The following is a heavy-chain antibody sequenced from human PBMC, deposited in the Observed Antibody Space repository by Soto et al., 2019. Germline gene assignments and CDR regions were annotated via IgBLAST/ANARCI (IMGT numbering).Heavy chain of an antibody. D-gene: IGHD3-22*01. CDR3: ATDVINDYYDSSGYYR. Sequence: ASVKVSCKVSGYTLTELSMHWVRQAPGKGLEWMGGFDPEDGETIYAQKFQGRVTMTEDTSTDTAYMELSSLRSEDTAVYYCATDVINDYYDSSGYYRWGQGTLVTVSS. CDR2: FDPEDGET. CDR1: GYTLTELS. J-gene: IGHJ4*02. V-gene: IGHV1-24*01.